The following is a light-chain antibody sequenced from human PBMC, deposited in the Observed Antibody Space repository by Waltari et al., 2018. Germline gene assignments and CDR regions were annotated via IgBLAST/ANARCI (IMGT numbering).Light chain of an antibody. CDR1: QDIRND. CDR3: LQDYTYPMT. J-gene: IGKJ1*01. CDR2: ATS. Sequence: AIQMTQSPSSLSASVGDRVTITCRASQDIRNDLGWYQQKPGKAPKLLIYATSTLQSGAPSRFSGSGSGTDFSLTINSLQDEDFATYYCLQDYTYPMTFGQGTKVEVK. V-gene: IGKV1-6*01.